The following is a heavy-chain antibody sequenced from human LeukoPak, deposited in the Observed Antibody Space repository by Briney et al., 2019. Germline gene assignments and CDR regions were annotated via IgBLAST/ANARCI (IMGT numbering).Heavy chain of an antibody. Sequence: GGSLRLFCAASGFTFSSYWMSWLRQAPGKGLEWVANIKQDGSEKYYVDSVKGRFTISRDNAKNSLYLQMNSLRAEDTAVYYCARGDYYGSGSYLGYWGQGTLVTVSS. CDR2: IKQDGSEK. D-gene: IGHD3-10*01. CDR3: ARGDYYGSGSYLGY. J-gene: IGHJ4*02. V-gene: IGHV3-7*01. CDR1: GFTFSSYW.